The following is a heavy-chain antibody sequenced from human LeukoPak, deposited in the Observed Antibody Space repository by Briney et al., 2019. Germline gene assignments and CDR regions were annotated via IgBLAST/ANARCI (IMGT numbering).Heavy chain of an antibody. J-gene: IGHJ1*01. CDR2: ISSSSVSI. V-gene: IGHV3-48*02. D-gene: IGHD2-15*01. CDR1: GFSFSDYS. Sequence: GGSLRLSCAASGFSFSDYSFNWVRQAPGKGLEWVSYISSSSVSIFYADSVKGRFVISRDSAKNSLYLQMKSLRDEDTAVYYCARGGGNFQHWGQGTLVTVSS. CDR3: ARGGGNFQH.